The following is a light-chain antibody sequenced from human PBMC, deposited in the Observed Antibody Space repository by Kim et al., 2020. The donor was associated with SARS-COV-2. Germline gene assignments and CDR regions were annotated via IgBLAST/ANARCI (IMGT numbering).Light chain of an antibody. CDR3: QQSYSTPYT. V-gene: IGKV1-39*01. J-gene: IGKJ2*01. CDR1: QSISSY. Sequence: GDRVTITCRASQSISSYLNWYQQKPGKAPKLLNYAASSLQSGVPSRFSGSGSGTDFTLTISSLQPEDFATYYCQQSYSTPYTFGQGSKL. CDR2: AAS.